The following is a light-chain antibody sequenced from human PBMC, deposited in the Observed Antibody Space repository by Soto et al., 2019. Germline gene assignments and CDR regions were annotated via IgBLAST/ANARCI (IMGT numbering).Light chain of an antibody. J-gene: IGKJ4*01. CDR1: QSVSSGR. V-gene: IGKV3-20*01. CDR2: GAS. CDR3: QQYGSSPFP. Sequence: EIVLTQSPGTLSLSPGQRATLSCRASQSVSSGRLAWYQQTPGQAPRLLIYGASSRATGIPDRFSGSGSGTDFTLSIRRLEPEDFAMYYCQQYGSSPFPFGGGTQVEIK.